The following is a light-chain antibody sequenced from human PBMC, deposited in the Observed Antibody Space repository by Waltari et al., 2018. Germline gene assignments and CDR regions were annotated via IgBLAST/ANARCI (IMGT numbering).Light chain of an antibody. CDR3: MQSIHWPWT. Sequence: DVVMTQSPLSLPVTLGQPASISCKSSQSLVHSDGNTYLIWFHQRPGQSPRRLIYKVSNRDSGVPDRFSGSGSGTDFTLKIRRVKAEDVGVYYCMQSIHWPWTFGQGTKVEIK. CDR1: QSLVHSDGNTY. V-gene: IGKV2-30*02. J-gene: IGKJ1*01. CDR2: KVS.